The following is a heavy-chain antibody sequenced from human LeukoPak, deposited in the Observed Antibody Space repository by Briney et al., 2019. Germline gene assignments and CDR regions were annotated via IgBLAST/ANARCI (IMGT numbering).Heavy chain of an antibody. CDR3: ARGATGTELNY. Sequence: SETLSLTCTVSGGSISSYYWSWIRQPPGKGLEWIGYIYYSGSTNYNPSLKSRVTISVDTSKNQFSLKLSSVTAADTAVYYRARGATGTELNYWGQGTLVTVSS. CDR2: IYYSGST. V-gene: IGHV4-59*01. J-gene: IGHJ4*02. D-gene: IGHD1-1*01. CDR1: GGSISSYY.